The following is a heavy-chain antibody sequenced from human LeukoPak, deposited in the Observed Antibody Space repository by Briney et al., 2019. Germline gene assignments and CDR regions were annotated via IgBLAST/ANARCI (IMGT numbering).Heavy chain of an antibody. D-gene: IGHD2-21*01. Sequence: GGSLRLSCAASGFTFNTYTMNWVRQAPGKGLEWVSSISSSSSYIYYADSVKGRFTISRDNAKNSLYLQMNSLRVEDMAVYYCARAGVLWYAFDIWGQGTMVTVSS. J-gene: IGHJ3*02. CDR3: ARAGVLWYAFDI. CDR2: ISSSSSYI. CDR1: GFTFNTYT. V-gene: IGHV3-21*01.